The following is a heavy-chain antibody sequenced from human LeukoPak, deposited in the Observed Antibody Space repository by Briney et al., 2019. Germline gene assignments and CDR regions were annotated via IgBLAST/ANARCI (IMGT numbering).Heavy chain of an antibody. J-gene: IGHJ4*02. CDR2: IYYSGST. D-gene: IGHD3-16*02. V-gene: IGHV4-30-4*01. CDR1: GGSISSGDYY. CDR3: ARAPLMITFGGVIVPFDY. Sequence: SETLSLTCTVSGGSISSGDYYWSWIRQPPGKGLEWIGCIYYSGSTYYNPSLKSRVTISADTSKNQFSPKLSSVTAADTAVYYCARAPLMITFGGVIVPFDYWGQGTLVTVSS.